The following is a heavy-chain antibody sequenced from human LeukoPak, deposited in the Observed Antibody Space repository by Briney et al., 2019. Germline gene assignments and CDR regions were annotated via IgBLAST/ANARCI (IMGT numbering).Heavy chain of an antibody. V-gene: IGHV1-8*01. CDR1: GYTFTSYD. J-gene: IGHJ4*02. Sequence: SVKVSCKASGYTFTSYDINWVRQATGQGLEWMGWMNPNSGNTGYAQKFQGRVTMTRNTSISTAYMELSSLRSEDTAVYYCARGPSRFPLRYGSGSYHFDYIDYWGQGTLVAVSS. CDR2: MNPNSGNT. CDR3: ARGPSRFPLRYGSGSYHFDYIDY. D-gene: IGHD3-10*01.